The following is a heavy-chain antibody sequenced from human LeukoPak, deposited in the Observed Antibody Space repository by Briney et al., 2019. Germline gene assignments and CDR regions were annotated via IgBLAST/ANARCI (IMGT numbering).Heavy chain of an antibody. CDR1: GFPFSSYS. D-gene: IGHD3-10*01. CDR2: ISSSSSYI. CDR3: ARGSVLWFGELSDY. V-gene: IGHV3-21*01. J-gene: IGHJ4*02. Sequence: KPGGSLRLSCAASGFPFSSYSMNWVRQAPGKGREWGSSISSSSSYIYYADSVKGRFTISRDNAKNSLYLQMNSLRAEDTAVYYCARGSVLWFGELSDYWGQGTLVTVSS.